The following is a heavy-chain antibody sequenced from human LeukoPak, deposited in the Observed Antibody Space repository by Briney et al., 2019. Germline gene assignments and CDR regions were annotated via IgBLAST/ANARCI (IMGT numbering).Heavy chain of an antibody. CDR2: ISYDGSNK. CDR3: ASTFEYSSSYYYYYYMDV. D-gene: IGHD6-6*01. CDR1: GFTFSSYA. Sequence: GRSLRLSCAASGFTFSSYAMHWVRQAPGKGLEWVAVISYDGSNKYYADTVKGRFTISRDNSKNTLYLQMNSLRAEDTAVYYCASTFEYSSSYYYYYYMDVWGKGTTVTVSS. V-gene: IGHV3-30*04. J-gene: IGHJ6*03.